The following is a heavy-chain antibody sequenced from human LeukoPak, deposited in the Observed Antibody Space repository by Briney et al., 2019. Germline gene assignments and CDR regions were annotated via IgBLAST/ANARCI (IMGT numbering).Heavy chain of an antibody. CDR3: AREPAPIVVVPAASRYYYYYYGMDV. D-gene: IGHD2-2*01. CDR1: GFTFSSYA. Sequence: GGSLRLSCAASGFTFSSYAMHWVRQAPGKGLEWVAVISYDGSNKYYADFVKGRFTISRDNTKNTLYLQMNSLGAEDTAVYYCAREPAPIVVVPAASRYYYYYYGMDVWGKGTTVTVSS. CDR2: ISYDGSNK. V-gene: IGHV3-30*04. J-gene: IGHJ6*04.